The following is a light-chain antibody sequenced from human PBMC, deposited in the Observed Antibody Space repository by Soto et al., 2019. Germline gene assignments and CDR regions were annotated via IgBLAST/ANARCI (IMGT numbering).Light chain of an antibody. Sequence: EIVLTQSPATLSLSPGERATLSFRASQSVSSYLAWYQQKPGQAPRLLIYDASNRATGIPARFSGSGSGTDFNLTISSLEPEDVAVDDCQQRSNWPRTFGKGTKLEIK. CDR2: DAS. V-gene: IGKV3-11*01. CDR1: QSVSSY. J-gene: IGKJ2*01. CDR3: QQRSNWPRT.